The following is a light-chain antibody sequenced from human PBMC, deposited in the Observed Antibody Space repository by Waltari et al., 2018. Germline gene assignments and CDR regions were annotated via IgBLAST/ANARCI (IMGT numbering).Light chain of an antibody. CDR3: NSRDSSGNHLV. V-gene: IGLV3-19*01. CDR2: GKN. J-gene: IGLJ2*01. CDR1: SLRSYY. Sequence: SSELTQDPAVSVALGQTVRITCQGDSLRSYYASWYQQKPGQAPVLVIYGKNNRPSGIPDRFSGSSSGNTASLTITGGQAEDEADYCCNSRDSSGNHLVFGGGTKLTVL.